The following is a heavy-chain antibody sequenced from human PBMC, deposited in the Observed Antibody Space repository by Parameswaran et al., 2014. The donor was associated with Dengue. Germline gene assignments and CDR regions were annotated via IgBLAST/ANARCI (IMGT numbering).Heavy chain of an antibody. CDR3: ARSFQEFYMDV. J-gene: IGHJ6*03. V-gene: IGHV4-31*02. Sequence: RWIRQPPGKGLEYIGYIYYSGITHYHPSLKSRVTISLDTSKNQFSLKLSSVTTADTAVYYCARSFQEFYMDVWGRGTTVTVSS. D-gene: IGHD3-16*01. CDR2: IYYSGIT.